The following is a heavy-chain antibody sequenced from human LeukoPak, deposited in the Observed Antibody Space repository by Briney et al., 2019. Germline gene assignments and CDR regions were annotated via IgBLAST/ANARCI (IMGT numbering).Heavy chain of an antibody. V-gene: IGHV2-5*02. Sequence: SGPTLVNPTQTLTLTCTFSGFSFSTSGVGVGWIRQPPGKALEWLALIYWDDDKRYSPSLKSRLTITKDTSKNQVVLTMTNMDPVDTATYYCAHKLEGRYSSGWSFDYWGQGTLVTVSS. CDR2: IYWDDDK. J-gene: IGHJ4*02. D-gene: IGHD6-19*01. CDR1: GFSFSTSGVG. CDR3: AHKLEGRYSSGWSFDY.